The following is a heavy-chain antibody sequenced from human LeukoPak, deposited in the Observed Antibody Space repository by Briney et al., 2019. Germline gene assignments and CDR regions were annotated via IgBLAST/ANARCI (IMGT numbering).Heavy chain of an antibody. V-gene: IGHV1-2*06. D-gene: IGHD4-23*01. CDR1: GYTFTGYY. CDR3: AGLFHGGNSSDY. J-gene: IGHJ4*02. CDR2: INPNSGGT. Sequence: ASVKVSCKASGYTFTGYYMHWVRQAPGQGLEWMGRINPNSGGTNYAQKFQGRVTMTRDTSISTAYMELSRLRSDDTAVYYCAGLFHGGNSSDYWGQGTLVTVSS.